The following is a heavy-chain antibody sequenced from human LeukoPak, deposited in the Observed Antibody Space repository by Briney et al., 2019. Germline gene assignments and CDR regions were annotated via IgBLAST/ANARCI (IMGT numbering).Heavy chain of an antibody. CDR2: INQDGSQR. V-gene: IGHV3-7*01. Sequence: GGSLRLSCAASGFTFTTYYMTWVRQAPGKGLEWVANINQDGSQRIYVDSVKGRFTLSRDNAKNSLYLQMNSLRAEDTAVYYCARESWANDYWGQGTLVTVSS. J-gene: IGHJ4*02. CDR1: GFTFTTYY. CDR3: ARESWANDY. D-gene: IGHD6-13*01.